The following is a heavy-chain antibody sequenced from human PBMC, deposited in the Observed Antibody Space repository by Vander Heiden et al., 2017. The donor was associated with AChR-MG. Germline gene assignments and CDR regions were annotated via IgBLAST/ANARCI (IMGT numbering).Heavy chain of an antibody. D-gene: IGHD6-19*01. CDR3: AKDMQWQSGDAFDI. CDR2: ISWNSGSI. J-gene: IGHJ3*02. Sequence: EVQLVESGGGLVQPGRSLRLSCAASGFTFDDYAMHWVRQAPGKGLEWVSGISWNSGSIGYADSVKGRFTISRDNAKNSLYLQMNSLRAEDTALYYCAKDMQWQSGDAFDIWGQGTMVTVSS. V-gene: IGHV3-9*01. CDR1: GFTFDDYA.